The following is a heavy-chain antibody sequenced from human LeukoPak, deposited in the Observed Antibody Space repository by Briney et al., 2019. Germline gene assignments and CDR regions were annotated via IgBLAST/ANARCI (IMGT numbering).Heavy chain of an antibody. V-gene: IGHV1-69*05. J-gene: IGHJ4*02. D-gene: IGHD3-22*01. CDR3: ARDPYYYDSSGYYI. CDR1: GGTFSSYA. CDR2: IIPIFGTA. Sequence: GFSVKVSCKASGGTFSSYAISWVRQAPGQGLEWMGGIIPIFGTANYAQKFQGRVTITTDESTSTAYMELSSLRSEDTAVYYCARDPYYYDSSGYYIWGQGTLVTVSS.